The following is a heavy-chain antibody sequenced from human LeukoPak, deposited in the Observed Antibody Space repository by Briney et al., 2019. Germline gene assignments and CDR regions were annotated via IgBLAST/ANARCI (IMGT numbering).Heavy chain of an antibody. V-gene: IGHV1-2*02. CDR1: GYTFTGYY. CDR3: AREIDCSSTSCSLDY. D-gene: IGHD2-2*01. J-gene: IGHJ4*02. Sequence: ASVTVSCKASGYTFTGYYLHWVRQAPGQGLEWMGWINPNSGVTNYAQKLQGRVTMTRDTSISAGYMELSRLRSDDTAVYYCAREIDCSSTSCSLDYWGQGTLVTVSS. CDR2: INPNSGVT.